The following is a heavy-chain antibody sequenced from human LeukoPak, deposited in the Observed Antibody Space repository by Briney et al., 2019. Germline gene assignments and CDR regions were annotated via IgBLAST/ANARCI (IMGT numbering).Heavy chain of an antibody. CDR1: GYTFTGYY. D-gene: IGHD3-10*01. CDR2: INPSGGST. J-gene: IGHJ4*02. CDR3: ARAQQLRGFSY. Sequence: ASVKVSCKASGYTFTGYYMHWVRQAPGQGLEWMGIINPSGGSTSYAQKFQGRVTMTRDTSTSTVYMELSSLRSEDTAVYYCARAQQLRGFSYWGQGTLVTVSS. V-gene: IGHV1-46*01.